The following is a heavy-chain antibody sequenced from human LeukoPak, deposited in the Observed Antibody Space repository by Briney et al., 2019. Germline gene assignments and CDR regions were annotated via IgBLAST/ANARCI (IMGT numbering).Heavy chain of an antibody. CDR1: GGSITSGTCY. V-gene: IGHV4-61*02. Sequence: SETLSLTCTVSGGSITSGTCYWTWIRQPAGKGLEWIGRIYTSGSTTYNPSLESRVTISVDTSKNQFSLRLSSVTAADTAMYYCAGNDYGDYKSSFDYWGQGTLVTVSS. CDR3: AGNDYGDYKSSFDY. D-gene: IGHD4-17*01. CDR2: IYTSGST. J-gene: IGHJ4*02.